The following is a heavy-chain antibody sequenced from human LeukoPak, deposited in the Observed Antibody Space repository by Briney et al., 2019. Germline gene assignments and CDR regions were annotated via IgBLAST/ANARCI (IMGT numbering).Heavy chain of an antibody. Sequence: SETLPLTCTVSGGSISSYYWSWIRQPPGKGLEWIGYIYYSGSTNYNPSLKSRVTISVDTSKNQFFLKLSSVTAADTALYYCTRGNANWGQGTLVTVSS. V-gene: IGHV4-59*01. J-gene: IGHJ4*02. CDR1: GGSISSYY. CDR3: TRGNAN. CDR2: IYYSGST.